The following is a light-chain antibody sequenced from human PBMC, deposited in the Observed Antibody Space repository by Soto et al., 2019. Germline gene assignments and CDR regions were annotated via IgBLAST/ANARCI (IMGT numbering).Light chain of an antibody. J-gene: IGKJ4*01. CDR2: GVS. Sequence: EIVLTQSSATLSLSPGERATLSCRASQSVTSNAFAWYQQKPGQAPRLLIYGVSSRATGIPDRFSGSGSGTDFTLTISSLETEDFAVYYCQQRSKWPLTFGGGTKVEIK. V-gene: IGKV3-11*01. CDR3: QQRSKWPLT. CDR1: QSVTSN.